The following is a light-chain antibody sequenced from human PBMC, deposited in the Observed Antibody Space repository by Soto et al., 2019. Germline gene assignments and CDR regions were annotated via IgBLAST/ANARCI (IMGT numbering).Light chain of an antibody. CDR2: GAS. Sequence: EIVLTQSPGALSLSPGERATLFCRASESVSSSSLAWHQQKPGQAPGLLIYGASNRATGIPDRFSGSGSGTDFTLTISRLESEDFAVYYCQHYGSSPGLTFGGGTKVEIK. CDR3: QHYGSSPGLT. J-gene: IGKJ4*01. V-gene: IGKV3-20*01. CDR1: ESVSSSS.